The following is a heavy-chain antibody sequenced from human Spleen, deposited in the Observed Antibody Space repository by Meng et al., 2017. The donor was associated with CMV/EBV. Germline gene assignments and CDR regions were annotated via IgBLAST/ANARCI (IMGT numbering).Heavy chain of an antibody. CDR2: MYYRGTT. D-gene: IGHD6-13*01. V-gene: IGHV4-39*07. CDR1: GGSISSSNSYY. CDR3: AKEGSSWYPFFDY. J-gene: IGHJ4*02. Sequence: SETLSLTCTVSGGSISSSNSYYWGWIRQAPGKGLEWIGSMYYRGTTYYNPSLESRVTISVDVPKNQFSLRLSSVSAADTAVYYCAKEGSSWYPFFDYWGQGTLVTVSS.